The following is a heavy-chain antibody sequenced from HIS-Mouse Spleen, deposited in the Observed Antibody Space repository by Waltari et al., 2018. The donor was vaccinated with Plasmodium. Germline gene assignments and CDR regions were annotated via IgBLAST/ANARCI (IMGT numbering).Heavy chain of an antibody. Sequence: QVQLVESGGGVVQPGRSLRLSCAASGFTFSSYALHWVRQAPGKGLEWVAIISYDGSNKYYADSVKGRFTISRDNSKNTLYLQMNSLRVEDTAVYYCAREGGYCSGGSCYSGQGFDIWGQGTMVTVSS. J-gene: IGHJ3*02. V-gene: IGHV3-30-3*01. CDR1: GFTFSSYA. CDR2: ISYDGSNK. D-gene: IGHD2-15*01. CDR3: AREGGYCSGGSCYSGQGFDI.